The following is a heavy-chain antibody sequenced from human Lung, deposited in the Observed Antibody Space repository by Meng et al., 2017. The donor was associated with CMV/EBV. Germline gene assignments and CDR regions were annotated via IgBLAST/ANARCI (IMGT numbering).Heavy chain of an antibody. V-gene: IGHV1-2*02. J-gene: IGHJ5*02. CDR3: ASGGYCCSTSCYRGWFGP. CDR2: INPNSGGT. CDR1: GYTFTGYY. Sequence: SVXVSXXASGYTFTGYYMHWVRQAPGQGLEWMGWINPNSGGTNYAQKFQGRVTMTRDTSMSPAYMELSRLRSDDTAVYYCASGGYCCSTSCYRGWFGPWGQGTXVTVSS. D-gene: IGHD2-2*02.